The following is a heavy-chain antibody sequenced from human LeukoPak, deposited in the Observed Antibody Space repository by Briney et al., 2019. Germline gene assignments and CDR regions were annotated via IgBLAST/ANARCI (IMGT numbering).Heavy chain of an antibody. V-gene: IGHV3-11*01. CDR2: ISSSGSTI. J-gene: IGHJ4*02. CDR3: AGGGRGYSGSYFSTY. CDR1: GFIFSDYY. Sequence: GGSLRLPCAVSGFIFSDYYMSWLPQAPGKGLERVSYISSSGSTIHYADSVKGRFTISRDNAKNSLFLQMNSLRVGDTAVYYCAGGGRGYSGSYFSTYWGQGTLVTVSS. D-gene: IGHD1-26*01.